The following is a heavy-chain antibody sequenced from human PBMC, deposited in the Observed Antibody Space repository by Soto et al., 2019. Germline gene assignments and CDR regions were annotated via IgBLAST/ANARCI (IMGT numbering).Heavy chain of an antibody. CDR2: TSADGTVK. CDR3: GKDRGVGSGRGLDC. D-gene: IGHD3-10*01. V-gene: IGHV3-30*18. CDR1: GFTFSNFG. J-gene: IGHJ4*02. Sequence: QVQLVESGGGVVQPGRSLRLSCAASGFTFSNFGMHWVRQAPGKGLEWVALTSADGTVKYYSDSVKGRFTISRDNSKITLHLQENNLGGEDTAIYYCGKDRGVGSGRGLDCWGQGTLLTVSS.